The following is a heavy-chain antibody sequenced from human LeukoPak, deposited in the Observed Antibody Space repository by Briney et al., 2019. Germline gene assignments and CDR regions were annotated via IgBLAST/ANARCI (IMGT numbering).Heavy chain of an antibody. CDR1: GFTFSSYA. V-gene: IGHV3-64*04. D-gene: IGHD1-26*01. J-gene: IGHJ6*02. Sequence: GGSLRLSCSASGFTFSSYAMHWVRQAPGKGLEYVSAISSNGGSTYYADSVKGRFTISRDKAKNSVYLQMNSLRDEDTAVYYCVRIRDSGSYYFYYGMDVWGQGTTVTVSS. CDR3: VRIRDSGSYYFYYGMDV. CDR2: ISSNGGST.